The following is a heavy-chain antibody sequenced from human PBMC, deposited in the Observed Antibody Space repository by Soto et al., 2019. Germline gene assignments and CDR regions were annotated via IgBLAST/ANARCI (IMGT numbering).Heavy chain of an antibody. CDR2: IFQNGET. Sequence: GGSLRLSCAASGFTLSTYTMNWFRQAPGKGLEWVSGIFQNGETFYTGSVKGRFTISRDDYKNMVYLQMDSLRADDTALYYCAKDRQPDGIWTFDYWGQGILVTVSS. CDR1: GFTLSTYT. D-gene: IGHD3-9*01. V-gene: IGHV3-23*01. J-gene: IGHJ4*02. CDR3: AKDRQPDGIWTFDY.